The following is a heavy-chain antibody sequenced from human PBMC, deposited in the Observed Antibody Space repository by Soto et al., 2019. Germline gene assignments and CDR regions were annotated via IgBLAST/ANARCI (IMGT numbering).Heavy chain of an antibody. D-gene: IGHD3-3*01. CDR3: ARGGGLGIFGVVDWFDP. V-gene: IGHV4-59*01. CDR1: GGSISSYY. Sequence: SETLSLTCTVSGGSISSYYWSWIRQPPGKGLEWIGYIYYSGSTNYNPSLKSRVTISVDTSKNQFSLKLSSVTAADTAVYYCARGGGLGIFGVVDWFDPWGQGTLVTVSS. CDR2: IYYSGST. J-gene: IGHJ5*02.